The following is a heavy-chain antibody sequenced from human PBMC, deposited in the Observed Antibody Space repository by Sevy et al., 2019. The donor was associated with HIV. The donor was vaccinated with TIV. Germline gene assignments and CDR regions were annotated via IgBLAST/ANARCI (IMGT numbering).Heavy chain of an antibody. CDR1: EFTFSSHA. V-gene: IGHV3-23*01. CDR2: ISGNGENR. J-gene: IGHJ3*02. D-gene: IGHD3-3*02. CDR3: ARDGRGISAFDI. Sequence: GGSLRLSCAASEFTFSSHAVSWVRQAPGKGLEWVSAISGNGENRHYADSVRGRFTISSDNFKNTLYLQMNSLGAEDTALYYCARDGRGISAFDIWGQGTMVTVSS.